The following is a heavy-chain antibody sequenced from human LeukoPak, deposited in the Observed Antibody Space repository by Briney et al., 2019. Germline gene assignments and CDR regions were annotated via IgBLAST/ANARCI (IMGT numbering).Heavy chain of an antibody. V-gene: IGHV3-23*01. CDR2: ISGSGGAT. CDR3: ARVHDY. Sequence: GGSLRLSCAASGFTFNTYGMSWVRQAPGKGLEWVSGISGSGGATYYADSVKGRFTISRDNAKNSLYLQMNSLRAEDTAVYYCARVHDYWGQGTLVTVSS. J-gene: IGHJ4*02. CDR1: GFTFNTYG.